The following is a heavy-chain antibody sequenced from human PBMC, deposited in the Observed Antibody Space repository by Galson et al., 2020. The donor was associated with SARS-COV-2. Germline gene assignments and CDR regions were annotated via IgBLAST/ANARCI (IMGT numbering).Heavy chain of an antibody. D-gene: IGHD2-2*01. CDR1: GYIFSDYA. J-gene: IGHJ4*02. CDR3: LSYSSTRQNC. CDR2: ISSNGATS. V-gene: IGHV3-64D*06. Sequence: GESPKISSSASGYIFSDYAMHWVRQAPGKGLEYVSAISSNGATSFYADSVNGRFTMSRDNSKNMFYLQMTALRLEDTAFYYCLSYSSTRQNCGGQGTLVTVSS.